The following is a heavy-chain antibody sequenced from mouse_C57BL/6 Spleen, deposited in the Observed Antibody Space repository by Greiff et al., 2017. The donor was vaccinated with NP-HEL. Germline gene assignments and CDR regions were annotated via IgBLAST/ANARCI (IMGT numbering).Heavy chain of an antibody. CDR2: IHPNSGST. Sequence: QVQLQQPGAELVKPGASVKLSCKASGYTFTSYWMHWVKQRPGQGLEWIGMIHPNSGSTNYNEKFKSKATLTVDKSSSTAYMQLSSLTSEDSAVYYCARSGYYGNPFFDYWGQGTTLTVSS. CDR1: GYTFTSYW. D-gene: IGHD2-1*01. J-gene: IGHJ2*01. V-gene: IGHV1-64*01. CDR3: ARSGYYGNPFFDY.